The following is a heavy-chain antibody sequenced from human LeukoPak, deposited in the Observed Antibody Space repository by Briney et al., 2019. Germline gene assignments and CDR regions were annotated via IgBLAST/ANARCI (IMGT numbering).Heavy chain of an antibody. D-gene: IGHD5-12*01. V-gene: IGHV1-46*01. CDR2: INPSGGSR. J-gene: IGHJ6*03. CDR1: GYSSTSYY. CDR3: ASCKGSGYSGYSRGYYYYYMDV. Sequence: RRASVTVSCKASGYSSTSYYMHWVRQAPGQGLEWMGLINPSGGSRSYAQKFQGRVTMTRDMSTSTVYMELSSLRSEDTAVYYCASCKGSGYSGYSRGYYYYYMDVWGKGTTVTVSS.